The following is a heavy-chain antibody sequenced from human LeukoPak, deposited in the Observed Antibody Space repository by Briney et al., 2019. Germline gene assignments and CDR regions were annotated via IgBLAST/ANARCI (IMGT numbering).Heavy chain of an antibody. Sequence: SETLSLTCTVSGGSISSSSYYWGWIRRPPGKGLEWIGSIYYSGSTYYNPSLKSRVTISVDTSKNQFSLKLSSVTAADTAVYYCARHSPTLTYYYDSSGYYPNPHFDYWGQGTLVTVSS. CDR2: IYYSGST. CDR3: ARHSPTLTYYYDSSGYYPNPHFDY. J-gene: IGHJ4*02. CDR1: GGSISSSSYY. D-gene: IGHD3-22*01. V-gene: IGHV4-39*01.